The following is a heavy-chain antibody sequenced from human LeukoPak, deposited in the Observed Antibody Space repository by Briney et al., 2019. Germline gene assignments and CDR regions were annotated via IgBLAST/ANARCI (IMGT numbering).Heavy chain of an antibody. CDR2: INHSGST. V-gene: IGHV4-34*01. Sequence: SETLSLTCAVYGGSFSGYYWSWIRQPPGKGLEWIGEINHSGSTNYNPSLKGRVTISVDTSKNQFSLKLSSVTAADTAVYYCAPRGDYYDSSGYYYPDYWGQGTLVTVSS. CDR3: APRGDYYDSSGYYYPDY. D-gene: IGHD3-22*01. J-gene: IGHJ4*02. CDR1: GGSFSGYY.